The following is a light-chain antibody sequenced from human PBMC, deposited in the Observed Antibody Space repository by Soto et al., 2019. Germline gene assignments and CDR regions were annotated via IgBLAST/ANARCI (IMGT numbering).Light chain of an antibody. CDR3: CSYTRTTSFV. J-gene: IGLJ1*01. Sequence: QSALTQPASVSGSPGQSITISCTGTSNDVGGYNYVSWFQQHPGKAPKFMIYDVSRRSSGVSNRFSGSKSDNTASLTISGLQAEDEADYYCCSYTRTTSFVFGTGTKLTVL. CDR2: DVS. CDR1: SNDVGGYNY. V-gene: IGLV2-14*01.